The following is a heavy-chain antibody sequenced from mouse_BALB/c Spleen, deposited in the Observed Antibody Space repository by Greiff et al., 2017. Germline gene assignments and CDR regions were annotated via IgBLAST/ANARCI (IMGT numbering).Heavy chain of an antibody. V-gene: IGHV2-9*02. D-gene: IGHD1-1*01. CDR3: ARDLFGSSYAMDY. CDR2: IWAGGST. Sequence: VQLQESGPGLVAPSQSLSITCTVSGFSLTSYGVHWVRQPPGKGLEWLGVIWAGGSTNYNSALMSRLSISKDNSKSQVFLKMNSLQTDDTAMYYCARDLFGSSYAMDYWGQGTSVTVSS. CDR1: GFSLTSYG. J-gene: IGHJ4*01.